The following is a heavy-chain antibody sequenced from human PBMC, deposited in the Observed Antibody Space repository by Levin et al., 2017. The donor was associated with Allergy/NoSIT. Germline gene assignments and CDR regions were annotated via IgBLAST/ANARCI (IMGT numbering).Heavy chain of an antibody. D-gene: IGHD6-19*01. CDR1: GITVSDKH. Sequence: GGSLRLSCVASGITVSDKHMSWVRQAPGKGLEWVSVIFIGGSTYYADSVKGRFIVSTDTSKNTLFLQMNSLRPGDTAVYYCGPPGGWYGGDAFDGWGQGTMVTVSS. CDR2: IFIGGST. CDR3: GPPGGWYGGDAFDG. J-gene: IGHJ3*01. V-gene: IGHV3-66*02.